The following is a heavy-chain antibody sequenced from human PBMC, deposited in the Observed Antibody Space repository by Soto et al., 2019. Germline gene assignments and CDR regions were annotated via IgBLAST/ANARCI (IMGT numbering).Heavy chain of an antibody. CDR3: AGREDYYYYGMDV. CDR2: INHSGST. CDR1: GGAFSGYY. J-gene: IGHJ6*02. V-gene: IGHV4-34*01. Sequence: PSETLSLTCAVYGGAFSGYYWSWIRQPPGKGLEWIGEINHSGSTNYNPSLKSRVTISVDTSKNQFSLKLSSVTAADTAVYYCAGREDYYYYGMDVWGQGTTVTVS.